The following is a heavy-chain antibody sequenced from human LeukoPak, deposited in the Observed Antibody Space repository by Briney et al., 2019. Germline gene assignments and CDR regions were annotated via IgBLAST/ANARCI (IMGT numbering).Heavy chain of an antibody. J-gene: IGHJ4*02. Sequence: GASVKVSCKTSGYTFTHYVVTWVRQAPGQGLEWMGWLTPSNGVTHFTQKFQGRVTVTTDTSTSTAYMELRSLTSDDTAVYYCARYPRYCGGAGCMGFDYWGQGSLVTVSS. V-gene: IGHV1-18*01. CDR3: ARYPRYCGGAGCMGFDY. D-gene: IGHD2-15*01. CDR2: LTPSNGVT. CDR1: GYTFTHYV.